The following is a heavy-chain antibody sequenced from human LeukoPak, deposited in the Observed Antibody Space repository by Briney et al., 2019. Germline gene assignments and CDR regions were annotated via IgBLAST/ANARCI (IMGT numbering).Heavy chain of an antibody. CDR2: IYHSGST. CDR3: ARDLGSSSDLEY. D-gene: IGHD6-13*01. J-gene: IGHJ4*02. Sequence: PSETLSLTCAVSGGSISSSNWWSWVRQPPGKGLEWIGEIYHSGSTNYNPPLKSRVTISVDKSKNQFSLKLSSVTAADTAVYYCARDLGSSSDLEYWGQGTLVTVSS. V-gene: IGHV4-4*02. CDR1: GGSISSSNW.